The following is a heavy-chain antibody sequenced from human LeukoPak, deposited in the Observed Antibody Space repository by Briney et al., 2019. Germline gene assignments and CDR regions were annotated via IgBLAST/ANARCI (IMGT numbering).Heavy chain of an antibody. Sequence: SETLSLTCTVSGGSISSSSYYWGWIRQPPGKGLEWIGSIYYSGSTYYNPSLKSRVTISVDTSKNQFSLRLTSVTAADTAVYYCARDLDTTVTMKGTDVWGKGTTVTVSS. J-gene: IGHJ6*04. CDR2: IYYSGST. D-gene: IGHD4-17*01. V-gene: IGHV4-39*07. CDR3: ARDLDTTVTMKGTDV. CDR1: GGSISSSSYY.